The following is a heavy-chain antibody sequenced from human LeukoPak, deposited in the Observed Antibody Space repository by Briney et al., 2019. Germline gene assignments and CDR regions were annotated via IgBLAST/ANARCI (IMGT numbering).Heavy chain of an antibody. D-gene: IGHD5-18*01. CDR2: IKQDGSEK. Sequence: GGSLRLSCAASGFTFSDYYMSWVRQAPGKGLEWVANIKQDGSEKNYVDSVKGRFTISRDNAKTSLYLQMNSLRVEDTAGYYCARSLWPEDYWGQGTLVTVSS. J-gene: IGHJ4*02. CDR3: ARSLWPEDY. V-gene: IGHV3-7*01. CDR1: GFTFSDYY.